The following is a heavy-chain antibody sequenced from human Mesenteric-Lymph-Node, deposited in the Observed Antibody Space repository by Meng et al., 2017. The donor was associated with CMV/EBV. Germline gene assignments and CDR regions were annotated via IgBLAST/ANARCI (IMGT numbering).Heavy chain of an antibody. CDR3: AREIVGQQSAFDI. CDR2: IKEDGSDK. Sequence: ESLKISCAASGFTFSRYWMSWVRQAPGKGLEWVANIKEDGSDKHSMDSVKGRFTISRDNPKNSLFLQMNSLRGEDTAVYYCAREIVGQQSAFDIWGRGTMVTVSS. J-gene: IGHJ3*02. D-gene: IGHD1-26*01. CDR1: GFTFSRYW. V-gene: IGHV3-7*01.